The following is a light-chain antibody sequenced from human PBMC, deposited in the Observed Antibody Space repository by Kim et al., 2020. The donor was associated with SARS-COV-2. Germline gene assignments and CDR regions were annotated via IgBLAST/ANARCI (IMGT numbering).Light chain of an antibody. V-gene: IGLV7-43*01. J-gene: IGLJ3*02. CDR3: LLHFSGAWV. CDR2: STR. CDR1: TGAVTSGHY. Sequence: QAVVTQEPSLTVSPGGTVTLTCASSTGAVTSGHYPNWFQQKPGQPPRALIYSTRNKQSWTPARFSGSLLGGKAALTLSGVQPEDEADYYCLLHFSGAWVFGGGTQLTVL.